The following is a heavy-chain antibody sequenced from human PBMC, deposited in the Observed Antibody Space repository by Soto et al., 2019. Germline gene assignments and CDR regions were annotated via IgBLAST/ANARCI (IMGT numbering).Heavy chain of an antibody. J-gene: IGHJ3*02. V-gene: IGHV3-30*18. Sequence: QVQLVESGGGVVQPGRSLRLSCAASGFTFSSYGMHWVRQAPGKGLEWVAVISYDGSNKYYADSVKGRFTISRDNSKNTLYLQMNSLRAADTAVYYCAKGGGSTSFDIWGQGTMVTVSS. CDR1: GFTFSSYG. CDR2: ISYDGSNK. CDR3: AKGGGSTSFDI. D-gene: IGHD2-15*01.